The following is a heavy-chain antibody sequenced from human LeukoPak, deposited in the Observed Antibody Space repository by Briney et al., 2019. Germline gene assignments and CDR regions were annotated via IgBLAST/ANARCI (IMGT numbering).Heavy chain of an antibody. J-gene: IGHJ4*02. CDR3: ARDGGVSGVVIWDVYDY. D-gene: IGHD3-3*01. CDR2: ISSSSSYI. V-gene: IGHV3-21*01. CDR1: GFTLSSYS. Sequence: AGGSLRLSCAASGFTLSSYSMNWVRQAPGKGLEWVSSISSSSSYIYYADSVKGRFTISRDNAKNSLYLQMNSLRAEDTAVYYCARDGGVSGVVIWDVYDYWGQGTLVTVSS.